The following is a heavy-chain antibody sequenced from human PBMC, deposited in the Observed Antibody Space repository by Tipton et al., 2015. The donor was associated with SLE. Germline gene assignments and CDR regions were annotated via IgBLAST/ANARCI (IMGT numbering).Heavy chain of an antibody. Sequence: TLSLTCAVSGYSISSGYYWDWIRQPPGKGLEWIGSIYGSGNSYYNPSLRSRVTISVDTSKNQFSLKLSSVTAADTAVYYCVRLELPATKADYWGPGTLVTVSS. CDR3: VRLELPATKADY. D-gene: IGHD5-24*01. V-gene: IGHV4-38-2*01. CDR2: IYGSGNS. J-gene: IGHJ4*02. CDR1: GYSISSGYY.